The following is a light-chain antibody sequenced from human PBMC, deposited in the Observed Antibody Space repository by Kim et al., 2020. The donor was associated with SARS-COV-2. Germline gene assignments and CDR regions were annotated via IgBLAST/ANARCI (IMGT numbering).Light chain of an antibody. Sequence: SLSPGERATLSCRASQSVSGSLGWYQQKPGQAPRLLIYGASNRASGIPSRFSGSGSGTDFTLTISSLEPEDFAVYYCQQRSDWPTFGGGTKVEIK. CDR1: QSVSGS. CDR2: GAS. V-gene: IGKV3-11*01. J-gene: IGKJ4*01. CDR3: QQRSDWPT.